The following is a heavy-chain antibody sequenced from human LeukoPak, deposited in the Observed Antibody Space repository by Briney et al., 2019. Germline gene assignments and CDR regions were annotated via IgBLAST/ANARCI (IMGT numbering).Heavy chain of an antibody. CDR1: GFTFDDYG. V-gene: IGHV3-20*04. CDR3: ARDWGRGTSGSGWYNWFDP. J-gene: IGHJ5*02. CDR2: INWNGVST. Sequence: GGSLRLSCAASGFTFDDYGMSWVRQAPEKGLEWVSGINWNGVSTGYADSVKGRFTTSRDNSKSTVYLQMNSLRVEDTAIYYCARDWGRGTSGSGWYNWFDPWGQGTLVTVSS. D-gene: IGHD6-19*01.